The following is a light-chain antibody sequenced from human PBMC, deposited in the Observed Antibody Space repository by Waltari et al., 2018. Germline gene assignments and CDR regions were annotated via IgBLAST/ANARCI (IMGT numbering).Light chain of an antibody. CDR1: QSVSGSY. Sequence: EIILTQSPGTLSFSPGERATLSCRASQSVSGSYLVWYQQKPGQAPRLLIYGASSRATGIPDRFSGSGSGTDFTLTISRLEPEDFAIYYCQEYAMRTFGQGTKVEIK. CDR3: QEYAMRT. V-gene: IGKV3-20*01. CDR2: GAS. J-gene: IGKJ1*01.